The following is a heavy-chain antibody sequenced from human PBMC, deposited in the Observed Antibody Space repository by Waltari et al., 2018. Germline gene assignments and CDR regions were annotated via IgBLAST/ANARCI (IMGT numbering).Heavy chain of an antibody. Sequence: QVQLVESGGGVVQPGRSLRLSCAASGFPFSSYSMPWFRPAPGKGLEWVAVISYDGSNKYYADSVKGRFTISRDNSKNTLYLQMNSLRAEDTAVYYCARRGLRCGGDCHIVDYWGQGTLVTVSS. V-gene: IGHV3-30*01. CDR3: ARRGLRCGGDCHIVDY. CDR1: GFPFSSYS. CDR2: ISYDGSNK. J-gene: IGHJ4*02. D-gene: IGHD2-21*02.